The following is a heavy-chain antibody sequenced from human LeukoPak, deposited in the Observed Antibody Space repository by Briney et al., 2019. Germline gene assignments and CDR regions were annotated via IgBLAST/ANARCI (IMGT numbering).Heavy chain of an antibody. Sequence: ASVKVSCKASGYTFTGYYMHWVRQAPGQGLEWMGRINPNSGGTNYAQKFQGWVTMTRDTSISTAYMELSRLRSDDTAVYYCARGEIRYFDWLSFDYWGQGTLVTVSS. CDR3: ARGEIRYFDWLSFDY. CDR1: GYTFTGYY. J-gene: IGHJ4*02. V-gene: IGHV1-2*04. D-gene: IGHD3-9*01. CDR2: INPNSGGT.